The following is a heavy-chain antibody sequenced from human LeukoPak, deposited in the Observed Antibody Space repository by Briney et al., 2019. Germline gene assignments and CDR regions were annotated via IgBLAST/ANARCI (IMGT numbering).Heavy chain of an antibody. Sequence: SETLSLTCAVYGGSFSGYYWSWIRQPPGKGLEWIGEINHSGSTNYNPSLKSRVTISVDTSKNQFSLKLGSVTAADTAVYYCAREDSRTFDIWGQGTMVTVSS. J-gene: IGHJ3*02. CDR1: GGSFSGYY. D-gene: IGHD6-13*01. CDR3: AREDSRTFDI. V-gene: IGHV4-34*01. CDR2: INHSGST.